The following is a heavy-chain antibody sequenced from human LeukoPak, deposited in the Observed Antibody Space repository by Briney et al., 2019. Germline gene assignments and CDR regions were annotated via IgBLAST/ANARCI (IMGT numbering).Heavy chain of an antibody. J-gene: IGHJ4*02. CDR2: IYHSGST. V-gene: IGHV4-30-2*01. D-gene: IGHD6-19*01. CDR3: ARSSGWYGVYYFDY. Sequence: PSETLSLTCTVSGGSISSGGYYWSWIRQPPGKGLEWIGHIYHSGSTYYNPSLKSRVTISVDRSKNQFSLKLSSVTAADTAVYYCARSSGWYGVYYFDYWGQGTLVTVSS. CDR1: GGSISSGGYY.